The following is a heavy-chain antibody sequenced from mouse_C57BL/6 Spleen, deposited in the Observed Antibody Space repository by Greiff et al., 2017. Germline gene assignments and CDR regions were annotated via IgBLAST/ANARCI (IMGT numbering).Heavy chain of an antibody. CDR1: GFTFTDYY. CDR2: IRNKANGYTT. D-gene: IGHD3-3*01. V-gene: IGHV7-3*01. J-gene: IGHJ2*01. Sequence: EVKLMESGGGLVQPGGSLSLSCAASGFTFTDYYMSWVRQPPGKALEWLGFIRNKANGYTTEYSASVKGRFTISRDNSQSILYLQMNALRAEDSATYYCARLGQTFFDYWGQGTTLTVSS. CDR3: ARLGQTFFDY.